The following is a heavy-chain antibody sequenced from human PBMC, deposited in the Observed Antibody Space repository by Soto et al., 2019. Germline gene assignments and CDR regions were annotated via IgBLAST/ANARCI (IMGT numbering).Heavy chain of an antibody. Sequence: EVQLVESGGGLVKPGGSLRLSCAASGFTFSSYSMNWVRQAPGKGLEWVSSISSSSSYIYYADSVKGRFTISRDNAKNSLYLQMNRLRAEDTAVYYCAREEARYSIAVCGTVSFFDYWGQGTLVTVSS. CDR2: ISSSSSYI. CDR1: GFTFSSYS. CDR3: AREEARYSIAVCGTVSFFDY. J-gene: IGHJ4*02. V-gene: IGHV3-21*01. D-gene: IGHD6-19*01.